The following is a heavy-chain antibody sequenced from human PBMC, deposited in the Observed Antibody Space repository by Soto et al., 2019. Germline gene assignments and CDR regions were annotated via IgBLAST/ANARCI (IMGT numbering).Heavy chain of an antibody. V-gene: IGHV3-33*01. D-gene: IGHD4-17*01. CDR1: GFTFSSYG. CDR3: AREDDYGGVDTPRYFQH. CDR2: IWYDGSNK. J-gene: IGHJ1*01. Sequence: PGGSLRLSCAASGFTFSSYGMHWVRQAPGKGLEWVAVIWYDGSNKYYADSVKGRFTISRDNSKNTLYLQMNSLRAEDTAVYYCAREDDYGGVDTPRYFQHWGQGTLSPSPQ.